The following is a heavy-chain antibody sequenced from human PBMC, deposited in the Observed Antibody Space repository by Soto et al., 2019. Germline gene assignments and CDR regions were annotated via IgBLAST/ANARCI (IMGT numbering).Heavy chain of an antibody. CDR2: IYYTGST. CDR1: GVSISSSSYF. V-gene: IGHV4-39*07. Sequence: SETLSLTCTVSGVSISSSSYFWGWVRQPPGKGLEWIGNIYYTGSTYYSPSFQGQVTISADKSISTAYLQWSSLKASDTAMYYCARQSSGSGSVGWYIYFQHWGQGTLVTVSS. CDR3: ARQSSGSGSVGWYIYFQH. J-gene: IGHJ1*01. D-gene: IGHD3-22*01.